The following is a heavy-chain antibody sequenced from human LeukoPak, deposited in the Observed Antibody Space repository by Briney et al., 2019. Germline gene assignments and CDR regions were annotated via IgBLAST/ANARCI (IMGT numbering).Heavy chain of an antibody. J-gene: IGHJ4*02. D-gene: IGHD3-22*01. Sequence: RSSETLSLTCTVSGYSISSGYYWGWIRQPPGKGLEWIGSIYHSGSTYYNPSLKSRVTISVDTSKNQFSLKLSSVTAADTAVYYCARNDSSGYYDYWGQGTLVTVSS. CDR3: ARNDSSGYYDY. CDR1: GYSISSGYY. CDR2: IYHSGST. V-gene: IGHV4-38-2*02.